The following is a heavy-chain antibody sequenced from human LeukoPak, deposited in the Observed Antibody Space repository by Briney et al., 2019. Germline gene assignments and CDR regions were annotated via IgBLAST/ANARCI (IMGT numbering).Heavy chain of an antibody. CDR3: AGARGYSGYNATPYYYGMDV. CDR2: ISAYNGNT. Sequence: GASVKVSCKASGYTFTGYGISWVRQAPGQGLEWMGWISAYNGNTNYAQKPQGRVTMATDTSTSTAYMELRSLRSDDTAVYYCAGARGYSGYNATPYYYGMDVWGQGTTVAVSS. V-gene: IGHV1-18*01. J-gene: IGHJ6*02. CDR1: GYTFTGYG. D-gene: IGHD5-12*01.